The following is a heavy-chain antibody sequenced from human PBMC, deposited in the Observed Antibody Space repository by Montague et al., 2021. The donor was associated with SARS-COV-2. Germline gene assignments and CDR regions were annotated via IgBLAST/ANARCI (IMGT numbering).Heavy chain of an antibody. CDR2: INRSGST. CDR1: GGSFSGYY. D-gene: IGHD3-3*01. Sequence: SETLSLTCAVYGGSFSGYYWSWIRQPPGKGLEWIGEINRSGSTNYNPSLKSRVTISVDTSKNQFSLKLSSVTAADTAVYYCARGYQLRFLEWSSRQSTFDYWGQRTLVTVSS. CDR3: ARGYQLRFLEWSSRQSTFDY. V-gene: IGHV4-34*01. J-gene: IGHJ4*02.